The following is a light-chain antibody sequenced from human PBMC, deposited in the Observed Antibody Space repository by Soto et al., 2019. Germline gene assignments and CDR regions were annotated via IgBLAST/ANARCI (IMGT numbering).Light chain of an antibody. CDR2: GAS. CDR3: HPDHILWA. V-gene: IGKV3-15*01. J-gene: IGKJ1*01. Sequence: ELVWTSSAGKRASYPRGGVIVSCSASQSMTTRWAWYQHRPGQAPTLLIHGASTRATGIPDRFSGSGSGTEFSLAISSLQSEDFAVHYCHPDHILWAVAQGTKVDIK. CDR1: QSMTTR.